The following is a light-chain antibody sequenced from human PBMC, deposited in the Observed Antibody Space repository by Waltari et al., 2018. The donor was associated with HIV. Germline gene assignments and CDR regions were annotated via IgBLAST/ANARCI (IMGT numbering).Light chain of an antibody. Sequence: QSVLTQPPSASGTPGQRVTISCSGSSANIGNTVYWYQQLPGAAPKVVLYRDNQRPSGVPDRVSGSRSGAAASLDVSGLRSEDEATYFCAAWDDTLSGWVFGGGTKLTVL. CDR1: SANIGNT. CDR3: AAWDDTLSGWV. CDR2: RDN. V-gene: IGLV1-47*01. J-gene: IGLJ3*02.